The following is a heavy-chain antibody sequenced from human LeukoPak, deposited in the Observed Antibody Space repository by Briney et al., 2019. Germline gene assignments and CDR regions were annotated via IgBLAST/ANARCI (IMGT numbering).Heavy chain of an antibody. V-gene: IGHV3-53*01. D-gene: IGHD3-22*01. CDR1: GFTVSSNY. Sequence: GGSLRLSCAASGFTVSSNYMSWVRQAPGKGLEWVSVIYSGGSTYYADSVRGRFTISRDNSKNTLFLEMSSLRAEDTAVYYCAKGNYYDSSGYYYVPRYYYYYYMDVWGKGTTVTISS. CDR2: IYSGGST. J-gene: IGHJ6*03. CDR3: AKGNYYDSSGYYYVPRYYYYYYMDV.